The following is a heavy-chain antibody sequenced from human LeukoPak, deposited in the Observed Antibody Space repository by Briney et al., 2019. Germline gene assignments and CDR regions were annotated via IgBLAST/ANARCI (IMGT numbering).Heavy chain of an antibody. CDR1: GFTFSSYA. CDR3: AKSGGSGSYYNSPFDY. V-gene: IGHV3-23*01. CDR2: ISGSGGST. D-gene: IGHD3-10*01. J-gene: IGHJ4*02. Sequence: PAGSLRLSCAASGFTFSSYAMSWVRQAPGKGLEWVSAISGSGGSTYYADSVKGRFTISRDNSKNTLYLQRNSLRAEDTAVYYCAKSGGSGSYYNSPFDYWGQGTLVTVSS.